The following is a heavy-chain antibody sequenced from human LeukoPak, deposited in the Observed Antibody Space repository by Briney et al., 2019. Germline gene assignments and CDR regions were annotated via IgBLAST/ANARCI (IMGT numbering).Heavy chain of an antibody. J-gene: IGHJ5*02. D-gene: IGHD3-10*01. CDR3: GSTNYNPSLKSRVTISVDTSKNQFSLKLSSVTAADTAVYYCARGRVSYGSGSINWFDP. CDR2: IYYSGST. CDR1: GGSISSYY. Sequence: PSETLTLTCTVSGGSISSYYWSWLRQPPGKGLEWIGYIYYSGSTNYNPSLKSRVTITVNKYKNQFSLKQSSMTAADHAGYYSGSTNYNPSLKSRVTISVDTSKNQFSLKLSSVTAADTAVYYCARGRVSYGSGSINWFDPWGQGTLVTVSS. V-gene: IGHV4-59*01.